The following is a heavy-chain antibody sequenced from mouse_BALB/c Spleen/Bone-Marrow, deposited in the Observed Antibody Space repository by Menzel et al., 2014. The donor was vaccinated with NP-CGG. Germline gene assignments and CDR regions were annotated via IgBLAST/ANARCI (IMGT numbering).Heavy chain of an antibody. CDR1: GFNIKDTY. CDR2: IDPANGNT. V-gene: IGHV14-3*02. D-gene: IGHD2-14*01. Sequence: VQLKQSGAELVKPGASVKLSCTASGFNIKDTYIHWVKQRPEQGLEWIGRIDPANGNTKYDPEFQGKATITADTSSSTAYLYLSRLTSEDTAVYYCARYRLGTYFDYWGQGTTLTVSS. J-gene: IGHJ2*01. CDR3: ARYRLGTYFDY.